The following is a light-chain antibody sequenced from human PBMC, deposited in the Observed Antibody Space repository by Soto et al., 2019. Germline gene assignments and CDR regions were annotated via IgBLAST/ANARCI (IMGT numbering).Light chain of an antibody. J-gene: IGKJ2*01. Sequence: DIVMAQSPDSLAVSLGERAAINCKSSQSVFYSSNNKHYLAWYQQKPGQPPKLLIYWASTRESGVPDRFSGSGSGTDFTLTISSLQAEDVAVYYCQQYYSTPYTFGQGTNLEIK. CDR1: QSVFYSSNNKHY. CDR2: WAS. V-gene: IGKV4-1*01. CDR3: QQYYSTPYT.